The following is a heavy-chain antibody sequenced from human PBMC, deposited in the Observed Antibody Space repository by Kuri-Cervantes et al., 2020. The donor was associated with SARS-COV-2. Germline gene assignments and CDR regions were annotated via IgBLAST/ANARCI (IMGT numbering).Heavy chain of an antibody. Sequence: GGSLRLSCAASGSTFSSSSINWVRQAPGKGLEWVSYISSGSNSIYYADSVKGRFTISRDNSKNSLYLEMNSLRDEDTGVYYCAKETGAAGSSWMSYFDNWGLGTQVTVSS. CDR1: GSTFSSSS. D-gene: IGHD6-13*01. J-gene: IGHJ4*02. V-gene: IGHV3-48*02. CDR3: AKETGAAGSSWMSYFDN. CDR2: ISSGSNSI.